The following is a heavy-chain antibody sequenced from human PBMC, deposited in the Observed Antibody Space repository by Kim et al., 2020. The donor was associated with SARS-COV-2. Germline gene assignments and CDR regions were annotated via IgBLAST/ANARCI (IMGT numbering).Heavy chain of an antibody. D-gene: IGHD6-19*01. CDR1: GFTFSRRA. V-gene: IGHV3-23*05. CDR3: SKDHPSSGWPTFDS. J-gene: IGHJ4*02. CDR2: VNNNNNP. Sequence: GGSLRLSCAASGFTFSRRAMSWVRQVPGKGLEWIASVNNNNNPYYADSVKGRFTVSRDITKDTLYLQMNSLRADDTALYYCSKDHPSSGWPTFDSWGQVT.